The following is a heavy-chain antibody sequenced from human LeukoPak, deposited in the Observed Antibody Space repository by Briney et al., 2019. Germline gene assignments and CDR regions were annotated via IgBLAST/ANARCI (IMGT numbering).Heavy chain of an antibody. CDR2: IYYSGST. Sequence: SETLSLTCTVSGDSISSYYWSWIRQPPGKGLEWIGYIYYSGSTNYNPSLKSRVTISVDTSKNQFSLKLSSVTAADTAVYYCARGRDSYGFWGQGTLVTVSS. J-gene: IGHJ4*02. D-gene: IGHD5-18*01. CDR3: ARGRDSYGF. CDR1: GDSISSYY. V-gene: IGHV4-59*01.